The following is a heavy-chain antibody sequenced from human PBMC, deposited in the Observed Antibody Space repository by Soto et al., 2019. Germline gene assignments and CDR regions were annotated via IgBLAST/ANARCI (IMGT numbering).Heavy chain of an antibody. D-gene: IGHD1-26*01. J-gene: IGHJ6*02. Sequence: QVQLQQSGAGLVKPSETLSLTCTVSSGPSSSHNWGWIRQSPGRGLEWIGYVYNTGGTSYNPSLKSRVTISADTSANHISLTLSVVTAADTAIYYCVRQGIGSLHGLVDVWGQGTTVSVSS. CDR3: VRQGIGSLHGLVDV. CDR1: SGPSSSHN. CDR2: VYNTGGT. V-gene: IGHV4-59*08.